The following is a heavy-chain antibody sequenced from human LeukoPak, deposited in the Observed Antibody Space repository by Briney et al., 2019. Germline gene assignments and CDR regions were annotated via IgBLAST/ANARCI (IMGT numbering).Heavy chain of an antibody. Sequence: SETLSLTCTVSGGSISSYYWSWIRQPPGKGLEWIGYIYYSGSTNYNPSLKSRVTISVDTPKNQFSLKLSSVTAADTAVYYCARRQQTYYYYYGMDVWGQGTTVTVSS. CDR3: ARRQQTYYYYYGMDV. CDR2: IYYSGST. D-gene: IGHD6-13*01. J-gene: IGHJ6*02. CDR1: GGSISSYY. V-gene: IGHV4-59*08.